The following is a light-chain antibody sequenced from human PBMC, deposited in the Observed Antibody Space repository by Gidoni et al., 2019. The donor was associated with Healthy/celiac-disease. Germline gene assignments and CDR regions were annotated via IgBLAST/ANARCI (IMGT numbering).Light chain of an antibody. CDR1: SSNIGSKY. Sequence: QSVLTQPPSASGTPGQRVTISCSGSSSNIGSKYVYWYQQLPGTAPKLLIYRNNQRPSGFPDRFSGSKSGTSASLAISGLRSEDEADYYCAAWDDSLSVHYVFGTGTKVTVL. CDR2: RNN. V-gene: IGLV1-47*01. CDR3: AAWDDSLSVHYV. J-gene: IGLJ1*01.